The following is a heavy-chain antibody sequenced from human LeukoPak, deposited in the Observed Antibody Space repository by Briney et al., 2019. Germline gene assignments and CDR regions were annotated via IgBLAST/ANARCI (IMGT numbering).Heavy chain of an antibody. V-gene: IGHV1-24*01. D-gene: IGHD6-13*01. J-gene: IGHJ6*02. CDR3: ATTPRAYSSSWSGRDYYYGMDV. CDR1: GYTLTELS. Sequence: ASVKVSCKVSGYTLTELSMHWVRQAPGKGLEWMGGFDPEDGETIYAQKFQGRVTMTEDTSTDTAYMELSSLRSEDTAVYYCATTPRAYSSSWSGRDYYYGMDVWGQGTTVTVSS. CDR2: FDPEDGET.